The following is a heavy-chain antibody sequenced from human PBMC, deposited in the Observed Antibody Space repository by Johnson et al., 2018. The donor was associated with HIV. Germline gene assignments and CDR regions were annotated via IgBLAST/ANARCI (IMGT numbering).Heavy chain of an antibody. J-gene: IGHJ3*02. CDR3: ARDGLDLVTRGAFDI. V-gene: IGHV3-66*01. CDR2: IFSVGNT. D-gene: IGHD5-18*01. CDR1: GITVSSNY. Sequence: VQLVESGGGLVQPGGSLRLSCAASGITVSSNYMSWVRQAPGKGLEWVSLIFSVGNTYYADSVKGRFTISRDNSNNMVYLQMDSLRPEDTAVYYCARDGLDLVTRGAFDIWGQGTMVTVSS.